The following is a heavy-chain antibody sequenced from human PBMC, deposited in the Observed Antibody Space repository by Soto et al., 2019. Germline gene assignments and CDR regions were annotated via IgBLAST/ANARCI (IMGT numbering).Heavy chain of an antibody. CDR3: AIAFDI. J-gene: IGHJ3*02. Sequence: QVQLVESGGGLVKPGGSLRLSCAASGFTFSDYFMSWMRQAPGKGLEWISYISSSGDTKYYADSVKGRFIVSRDNTRKTMYLQMNSLRAEDTAVYHCAIAFDIWGQGTVVTVSS. V-gene: IGHV3-11*01. CDR2: ISSSGDTK. CDR1: GFTFSDYF.